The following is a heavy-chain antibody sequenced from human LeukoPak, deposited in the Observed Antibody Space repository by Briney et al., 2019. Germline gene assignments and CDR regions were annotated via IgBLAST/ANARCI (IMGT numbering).Heavy chain of an antibody. D-gene: IGHD6-19*01. CDR3: ARARWLVLDAFDI. Sequence: PGGSLRLSCAASGFTFSSYGMYWGRPAPGERLEWGAVIWYDGSNKYYADSVKGRFTISRDNSKNTLYLQMNSLRDEDTAVYYWARARWLVLDAFDIWGQGTMVTVSS. J-gene: IGHJ3*02. V-gene: IGHV3-33*01. CDR2: IWYDGSNK. CDR1: GFTFSSYG.